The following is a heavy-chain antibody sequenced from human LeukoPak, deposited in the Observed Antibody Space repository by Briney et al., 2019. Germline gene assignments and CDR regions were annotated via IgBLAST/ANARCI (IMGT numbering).Heavy chain of an antibody. CDR2: INHSGST. V-gene: IGHV4-34*01. CDR1: GGSFSGYY. J-gene: IGHJ5*02. D-gene: IGHD6-13*01. Sequence: PSETLSLTYAVCGGSFSGYYWSWIRQPPGKGLEWIREINHSGSTNYNPSLKSRVTISVDTSKNQFSLKLSSVTAADTAVYYCARGYSSSWPRGNWFDPWGQGTLVTVSS. CDR3: ARGYSSSWPRGNWFDP.